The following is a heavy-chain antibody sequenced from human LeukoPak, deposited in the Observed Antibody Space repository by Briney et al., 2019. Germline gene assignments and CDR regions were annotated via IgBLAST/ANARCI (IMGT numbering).Heavy chain of an antibody. J-gene: IGHJ4*02. V-gene: IGHV3-30-3*01. CDR3: ARDFRKFRDYQNFDY. Sequence: GRSLRLSCAASGFTFSSYAMHWVRQAPGKGLEWVAVISYDGSNKYYADSVKGRFTISRDNSKNTLYLQMNSLRAEDTAVYYCARDFRKFRDYQNFDYWGQGTLVTVSS. D-gene: IGHD4-17*01. CDR1: GFTFSSYA. CDR2: ISYDGSNK.